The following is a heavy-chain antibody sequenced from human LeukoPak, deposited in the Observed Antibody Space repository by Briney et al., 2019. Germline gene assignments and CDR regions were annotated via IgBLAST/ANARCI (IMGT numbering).Heavy chain of an antibody. CDR3: ARVEYCTKGVCINYDL. V-gene: IGHV1-2*02. J-gene: IGHJ1*01. D-gene: IGHD2-8*01. CDR1: GYTFTGPY. CDR2: INPNSGGT. Sequence: ASVKVSCKASGYTFTGPYIHGMRQAPGQGPEWMGWINPNSGGTKYAQKFQGRVTVTRDTSTSTAYMELSGLRTDDTATYYCARVEYCTKGVCINYDLWGQGTLVTVSS.